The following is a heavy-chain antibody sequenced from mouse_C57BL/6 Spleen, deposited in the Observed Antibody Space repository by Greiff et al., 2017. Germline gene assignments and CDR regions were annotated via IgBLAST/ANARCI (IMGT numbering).Heavy chain of an antibody. V-gene: IGHV14-4*01. CDR1: GFNIKDDY. J-gene: IGHJ3*01. CDR2: IDPENGDT. CDR3: TTWRTPKAD. Sequence: VQLQQSGAELVRPGASVKLSCTASGFNIKDDYMHWVKQRPEQGLEWIGWIDPENGDTEYASKFQGKATITAATSSNTAYLQLSSLTSEDTAVYCCTTWRTPKADGGQGTLVTVAA.